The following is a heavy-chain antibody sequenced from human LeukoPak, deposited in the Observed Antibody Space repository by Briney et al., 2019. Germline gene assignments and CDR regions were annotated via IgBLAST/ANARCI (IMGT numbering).Heavy chain of an antibody. CDR1: GFPFNAYG. Sequence: QPGGSLRLSCAASGFPFNAYGITWVRQAPGKGLEWVANIRQDGDTKYYVDSVKGRFTISRDNAMNSLYLQMNSLRAEDTAIYYCARSLPYGTTWYGRSDFWGQGTLVTVSS. J-gene: IGHJ4*02. V-gene: IGHV3-7*03. CDR3: ARSLPYGTTWYGRSDF. D-gene: IGHD6-13*01. CDR2: IRQDGDTK.